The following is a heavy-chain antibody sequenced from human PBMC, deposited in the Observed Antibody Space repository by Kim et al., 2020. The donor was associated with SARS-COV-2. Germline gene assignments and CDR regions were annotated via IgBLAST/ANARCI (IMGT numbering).Heavy chain of an antibody. CDR3: ARGGVDGDHPADFDY. J-gene: IGHJ4*02. CDR1: GGSFSGYY. V-gene: IGHV4-34*01. D-gene: IGHD4-17*01. CDR2: INHSGST. Sequence: SETLSLTCAVYGGSFSGYYWSWIRQPPGKGLEWIGEINHSGSTNYNPSLKSRVTISVDTSKNQFSLKLSSVTAADTAVYYCARGGVDGDHPADFDYWGQGTLVTVSS.